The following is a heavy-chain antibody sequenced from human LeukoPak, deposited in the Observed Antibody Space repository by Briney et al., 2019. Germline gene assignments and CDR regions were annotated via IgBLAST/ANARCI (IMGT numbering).Heavy chain of an antibody. CDR3: ARWSTPYGMDV. J-gene: IGHJ6*04. CDR1: GFTIWSYG. V-gene: IGHV3-33*01. D-gene: IGHD2-2*01. Sequence: GGSLRLSCAASGFTIWSYGMHWVRQGPGKGLEWVAFIWHDGNEKSYADSVKGRFTISRDNSKKTVYLQMNSLRVDDTALYYCARWSTPYGMDVWGKGTTVTVSS. CDR2: IWHDGNEK.